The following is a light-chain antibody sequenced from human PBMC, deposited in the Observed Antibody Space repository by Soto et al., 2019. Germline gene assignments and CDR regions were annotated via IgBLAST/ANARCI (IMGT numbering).Light chain of an antibody. Sequence: EIVLTQSPGTLSLSPGERATLSCRASQSVRNNYLAWYQQKPGQAPRFLIYDASSRATGIPDRFSGSGSGTDFTLTISRLEPEDFAVYYCQQYGSSPLTFGGGTNVEIK. CDR1: QSVRNNY. CDR3: QQYGSSPLT. J-gene: IGKJ4*01. CDR2: DAS. V-gene: IGKV3-20*01.